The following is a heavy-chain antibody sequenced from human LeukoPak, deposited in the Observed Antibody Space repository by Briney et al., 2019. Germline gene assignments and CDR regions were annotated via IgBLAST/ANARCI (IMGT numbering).Heavy chain of an antibody. D-gene: IGHD4-23*01. CDR2: ISWNSGSI. V-gene: IGHV3-9*01. CDR3: AKAEGFFGGYYDH. J-gene: IGHJ4*02. CDR1: GFTYNDYG. Sequence: GGSLRLSCVSSGFTYNDYGMHWVRQAPGKGLESVSGISWNSGSIDYADSVKGRFTISRDNAKNSLFLQMNSLRPEDTAYYYCAKAEGFFGGYYDHWGQGTLVTVSS.